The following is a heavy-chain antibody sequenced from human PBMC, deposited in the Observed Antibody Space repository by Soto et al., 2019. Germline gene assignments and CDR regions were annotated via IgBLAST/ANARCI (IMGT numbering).Heavy chain of an antibody. CDR1: GFTFSSYA. V-gene: IGHV3-23*01. CDR3: AKGRCSGGSCYSSDY. Sequence: EVQLLESGGGLVQPGGSLRLSCAASGFTFSSYAMNWVRQAPGKGLKWVSAISGSGGSTYYADSVTGRFTISRDNSKSTLYLQMNSLRAEDTAVYYCAKGRCSGGSCYSSDYWGQGTLVTVSS. CDR2: ISGSGGST. J-gene: IGHJ4*02. D-gene: IGHD2-15*01.